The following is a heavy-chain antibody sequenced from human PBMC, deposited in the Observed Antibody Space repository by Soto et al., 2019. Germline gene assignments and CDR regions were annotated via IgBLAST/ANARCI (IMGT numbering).Heavy chain of an antibody. V-gene: IGHV4-59*01. CDR1: GGSISSYY. CDR2: IYYSGST. CDR3: ATGILTGYSKGPGYFQH. J-gene: IGHJ1*01. Sequence: PSETLSLTCTVSGGSISSYYWSWIRQPPGKGLEWIGYIYYSGSTNYNPSLKSRVTISVDTSKNQFSLKLSSVTAADTAVYYCATGILTGYSKGPGYFQHWGQGTLVTVSS. D-gene: IGHD3-9*01.